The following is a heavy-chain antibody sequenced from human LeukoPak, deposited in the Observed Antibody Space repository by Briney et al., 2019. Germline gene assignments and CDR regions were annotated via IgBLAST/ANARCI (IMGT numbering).Heavy chain of an antibody. CDR1: GFTFSSYA. J-gene: IGHJ6*02. CDR2: ISYDGSNK. V-gene: IGHV3-30*04. D-gene: IGHD2-21*02. Sequence: GGSLRLSCAASGFTFSSYAMHWVRQAPGKGLEWVAVISYDGSNKYYADSVKGRFTISRDNSKNTLYLQMNSLRAEDTAVYYCAREEALPQRHIVVVTATYYYYGMDVWGQGTTVTVSS. CDR3: AREEALPQRHIVVVTATYYYYGMDV.